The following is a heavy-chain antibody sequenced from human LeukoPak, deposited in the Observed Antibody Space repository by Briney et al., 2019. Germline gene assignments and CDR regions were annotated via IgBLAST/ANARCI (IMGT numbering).Heavy chain of an antibody. D-gene: IGHD3-3*01. CDR2: MNPYSVNT. Sequence: ASVKVSCKASGYTFTRYDINWVREATAQGLEWIGWMNPYSVNTGYARKFQERVTMTRDNSINTAFLELRRLTYEDTAVYYCARGIYDGSHTLDPWGQGTLVTVSS. CDR1: GYTFTRYD. CDR3: ARGIYDGSHTLDP. J-gene: IGHJ5*02. V-gene: IGHV1-8*01.